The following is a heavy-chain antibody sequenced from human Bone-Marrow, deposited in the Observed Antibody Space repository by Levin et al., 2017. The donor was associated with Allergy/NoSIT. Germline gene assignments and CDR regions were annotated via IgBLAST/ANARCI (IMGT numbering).Heavy chain of an antibody. CDR3: VRDSGWLAPDAFDS. V-gene: IGHV4-59*01. D-gene: IGHD6-19*01. CDR1: GGSISSYY. Sequence: SETLSLRCTVSGGSISSYYWSWIRQPPGKGLEWIGHIQNSGSTNYNPSLKSRVTISLDTSKNQFSLTLTSVTAADTAVYYCVRDSGWLAPDAFDSWGQGTMVTVSS. CDR2: IQNSGST. J-gene: IGHJ3*02.